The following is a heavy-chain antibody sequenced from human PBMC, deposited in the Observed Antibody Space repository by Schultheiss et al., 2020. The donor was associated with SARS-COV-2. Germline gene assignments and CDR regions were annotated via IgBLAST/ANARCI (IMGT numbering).Heavy chain of an antibody. CDR1: GGSFSGYY. J-gene: IGHJ6*02. V-gene: IGHV4-34*01. D-gene: IGHD3-10*01. CDR3: ARDKLWFGELFPYYYYGMDV. Sequence: GSLRLSCAVYGGSFSGYYWSWIRQPPGKGLEWIGEINHSGSTNYNPSLKSRVTISVDTSKNQFSLKLSSVTAADTAVYYCARDKLWFGELFPYYYYGMDVWGQGTTVTVSS. CDR2: INHSGST.